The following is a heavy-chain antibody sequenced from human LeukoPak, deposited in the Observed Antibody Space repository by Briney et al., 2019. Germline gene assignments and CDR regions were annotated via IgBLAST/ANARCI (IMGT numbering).Heavy chain of an antibody. CDR3: ARRPSRGYCSSTSCHKSFDP. CDR2: IYYSGST. CDR1: GGSISSYY. D-gene: IGHD2-2*01. Sequence: PSETLSLTCTVSGGSISSYYWSWIRQPPGKGLEWIGYIYYSGSTNYNPSLKSRVTISVDTSKNQFSLKLSSVTAADAAVYYCARRPSRGYCSSTSCHKSFDPWGQGTLVTVSS. J-gene: IGHJ5*02. V-gene: IGHV4-59*01.